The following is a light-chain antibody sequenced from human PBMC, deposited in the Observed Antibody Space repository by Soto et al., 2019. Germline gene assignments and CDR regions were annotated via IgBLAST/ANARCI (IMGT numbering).Light chain of an antibody. J-gene: IGLJ1*01. CDR1: SSNIGNNL. CDR2: ENN. Sequence: QSVLTQPPSVSAAPGQKVTISCSGSSSNIGNNLVAWYQLLPGTAPKLVIYENNKRPSGIHDRFSASKSGTSATLGITGLQTGDEAEYYCGTCDSSLSADVFGTGTKRTVL. CDR3: GTCDSSLSADV. V-gene: IGLV1-51*02.